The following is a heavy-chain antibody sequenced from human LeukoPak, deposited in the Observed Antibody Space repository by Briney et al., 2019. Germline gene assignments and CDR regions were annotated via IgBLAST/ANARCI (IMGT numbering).Heavy chain of an antibody. D-gene: IGHD3-10*01. V-gene: IGHV4-34*01. CDR3: AREGATMVRGVDY. J-gene: IGHJ4*02. Sequence: SETLSLTCAVYGGSFGGYYWSWIRQPPGKGLEWIGEINHSGSTNYNPSLKSRVTISVDTSKNQFSLKLSSVTAADTAVYYCAREGATMVRGVDYWGQGTLVTVSS. CDR2: INHSGST. CDR1: GGSFGGYY.